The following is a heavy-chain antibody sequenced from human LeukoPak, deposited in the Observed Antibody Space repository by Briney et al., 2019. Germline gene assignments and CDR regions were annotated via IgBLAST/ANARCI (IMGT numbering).Heavy chain of an antibody. Sequence: GGSLRLSCAASGFTLSNYWITWVRQAPGKGLQWVAHINQDGSEEHYMDSVKARFTISRDNAKNSLSLQMNSLRAEDTAVYYCVRDGGVSGYDLLDYWGQGTLVTVSS. CDR3: VRDGGVSGYDLLDY. V-gene: IGHV3-7*01. D-gene: IGHD5-12*01. J-gene: IGHJ4*02. CDR2: INQDGSEE. CDR1: GFTLSNYW.